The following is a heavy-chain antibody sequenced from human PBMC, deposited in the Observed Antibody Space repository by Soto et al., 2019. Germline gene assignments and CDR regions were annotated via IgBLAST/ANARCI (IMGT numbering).Heavy chain of an antibody. V-gene: IGHV3-74*03. Sequence: EVQLVESGGDLVQPGGSLRLSCAASGFTFSGHWMHWVRQVPGKGLEWVSRLITDGGSSAYADSVKGRFTISRDNAKNTLYLQMNGLRAEDTAVYYCAREAGYCSRTSCYRRAFDTWGQGTTVTVSS. CDR2: LITDGGSS. D-gene: IGHD2-2*01. CDR1: GFTFSGHW. CDR3: AREAGYCSRTSCYRRAFDT. J-gene: IGHJ3*02.